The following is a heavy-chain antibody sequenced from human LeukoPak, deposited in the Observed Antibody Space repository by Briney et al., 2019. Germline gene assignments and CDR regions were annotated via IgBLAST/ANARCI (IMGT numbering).Heavy chain of an antibody. J-gene: IGHJ4*02. CDR1: GFTFSGSS. V-gene: IGHV3-21*01. Sequence: GGSLRLSCAAAGFTFSGSSMNWVRQAPGKGLEWVSSISSSSSYIYCADSVKGRFTISRDNAKNSLYLQMNSLRAEDTAVYYCARAAGEMATIRYWGQGTLVTVSS. D-gene: IGHD5-24*01. CDR2: ISSSSSYI. CDR3: ARAAGEMATIRY.